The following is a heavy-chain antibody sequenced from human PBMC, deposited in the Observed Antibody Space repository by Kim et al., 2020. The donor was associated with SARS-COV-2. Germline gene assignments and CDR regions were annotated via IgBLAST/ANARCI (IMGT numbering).Heavy chain of an antibody. CDR3: VKEAAFTTVVVDYYFDF. J-gene: IGHJ4*02. D-gene: IGHD2-15*01. V-gene: IGHV3-30*02. Sequence: SVEGQFTISRDNSKNTLYLQMNNLRAEDTALYYCVKEAAFTTVVVDYYFDFWGQGTLVTVSS.